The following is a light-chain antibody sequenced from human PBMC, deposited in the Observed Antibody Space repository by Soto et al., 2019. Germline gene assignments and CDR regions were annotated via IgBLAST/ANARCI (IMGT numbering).Light chain of an antibody. J-gene: IGLJ1*01. CDR2: DVT. V-gene: IGLV2-14*01. CDR3: SSYSNSGTLGV. CDR1: SSDIGDYDY. Sequence: QSALTQPASVSGSPGQSITISCTGTSSDIGDYDYVSWYQQHPGKAPKLMIYDVTYRPSGVSNRFSGSKSGNTASLTISGLQAEDEADYYCSSYSNSGTLGVFGPGTKLTVL.